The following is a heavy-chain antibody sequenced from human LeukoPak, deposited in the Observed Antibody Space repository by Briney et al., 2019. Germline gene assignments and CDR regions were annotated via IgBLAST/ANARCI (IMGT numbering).Heavy chain of an antibody. CDR2: IYPGDSDT. CDR3: ARTLIAAADSRGAFDI. Sequence: GESLKISCKASGYSFSSYWIAWVRQMPGKGLEWMGIIYPGDSDTRYSPSFQGQVTISVDKSTSNAYLQWSSLKASDTAVYYCARTLIAAADSRGAFDIWGQGTMVTVSS. D-gene: IGHD6-13*01. CDR1: GYSFSSYW. V-gene: IGHV5-51*01. J-gene: IGHJ3*02.